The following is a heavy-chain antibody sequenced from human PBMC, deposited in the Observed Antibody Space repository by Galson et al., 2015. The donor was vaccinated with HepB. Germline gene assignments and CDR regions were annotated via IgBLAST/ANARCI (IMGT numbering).Heavy chain of an antibody. CDR3: ARESTSVDTAMVKCYYYGMDV. V-gene: IGHV1-69*13. Sequence: SVKVSCKASGDTFSSYAISWVRQAPGQGLEWMGVIIPIFGTANYAQKFQGRVTITADESTSTAYMELSSLRSEDTAVYYCARESTSVDTAMVKCYYYGMDVWGRATTVTVSS. CDR2: IIPIFGTA. CDR1: GDTFSSYA. D-gene: IGHD5-18*01. J-gene: IGHJ6*02.